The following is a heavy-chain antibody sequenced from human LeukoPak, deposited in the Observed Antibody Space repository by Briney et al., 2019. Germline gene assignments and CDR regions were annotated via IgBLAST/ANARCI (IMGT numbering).Heavy chain of an antibody. Sequence: SETLSLTCTVSGGSINSGDYIWSWIRQPPGKGLEWIGRFHHGGSPSYNPSLQSRVTISADTSKNQFSLKLSSVTAADTAIYYCARAGYSYGIISYFDSWGQGTLVTVSS. V-gene: IGHV4-30-4*01. CDR3: ARAGYSYGIISYFDS. J-gene: IGHJ4*02. D-gene: IGHD5-18*01. CDR2: FHHGGSP. CDR1: GGSINSGDYI.